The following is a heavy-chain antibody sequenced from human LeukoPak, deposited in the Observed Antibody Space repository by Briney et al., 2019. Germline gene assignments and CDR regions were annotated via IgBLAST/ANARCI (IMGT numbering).Heavy chain of an antibody. Sequence: GRSLRLSCAASGFTFSSYGMHWVRQAPGKGLEWVAVIWYDGSNKYYADSVKGRFTISRDNSKNTLYLQMNSLRAEDTAVYYCARDRGIAVAGTVDYWGQGTLVTVSS. CDR1: GFTFSSYG. V-gene: IGHV3-33*01. J-gene: IGHJ4*02. CDR2: IWYDGSNK. D-gene: IGHD6-19*01. CDR3: ARDRGIAVAGTVDY.